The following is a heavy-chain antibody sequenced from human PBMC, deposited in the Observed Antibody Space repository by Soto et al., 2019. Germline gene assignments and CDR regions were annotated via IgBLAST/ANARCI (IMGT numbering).Heavy chain of an antibody. V-gene: IGHV3-23*01. J-gene: IGHJ4*02. CDR2: ISGGRSDT. D-gene: IGHD3-22*01. Sequence: EVQLLESGGGLVQPGGSLRLSCAASGFTFNNYATYWVRQPPGKGLMWVSAISGGRSDTYYADSVNGRFTISRDNSKNTVYLQMNSLRADDTAVYYCAKGSSGHYDSFDYWGQGTLVTVSS. CDR1: GFTFNNYA. CDR3: AKGSSGHYDSFDY.